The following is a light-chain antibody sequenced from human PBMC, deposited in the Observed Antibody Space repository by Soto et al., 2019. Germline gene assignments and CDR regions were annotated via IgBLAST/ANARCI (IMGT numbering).Light chain of an antibody. CDR3: QQTYNPPRT. Sequence: DIQMTQSPSSLSASVGDRVTITCRASETIASYVNWYQQRPGKAPKLLIYAASTLQSGVPSRFGGSGSGTDFTLTITSLQPEDFVTYFCQQTYNPPRTFGQGTRL. V-gene: IGKV1-39*01. J-gene: IGKJ1*01. CDR1: ETIASY. CDR2: AAS.